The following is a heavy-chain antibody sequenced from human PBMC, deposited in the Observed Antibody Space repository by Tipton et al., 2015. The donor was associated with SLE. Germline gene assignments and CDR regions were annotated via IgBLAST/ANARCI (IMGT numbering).Heavy chain of an antibody. CDR2: INHSGST. J-gene: IGHJ4*02. CDR1: GGSISSGGYY. D-gene: IGHD6-13*01. V-gene: IGHV4-39*07. CDR3: ARAGSWSVDY. Sequence: TLSLTCTVSGGSISSGGYYWSWIRQPPGKGLEWIGEINHSGSTNYNPSLKSRVTLSLDTSKNQFSLKLSSVTAADTAVYYCARAGSWSVDYWGQGTLVTVSS.